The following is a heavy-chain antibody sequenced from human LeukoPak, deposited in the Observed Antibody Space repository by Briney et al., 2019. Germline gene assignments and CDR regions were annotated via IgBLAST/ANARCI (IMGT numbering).Heavy chain of an antibody. CDR1: GFTFGSPW. V-gene: IGHV3-74*01. CDR2: INSDGGAT. CDR3: ARGTAGYHSSYFDY. J-gene: IGHJ4*02. D-gene: IGHD3-16*02. Sequence: GGSLRLSCAASGFTFGSPWMHWVRQAPGKGLVWVSRINSDGGATAYADSVKGRFTISRDNAENALYLQMNSLRAEDTAVYYCARGTAGYHSSYFDYWGQGTLVTVSS.